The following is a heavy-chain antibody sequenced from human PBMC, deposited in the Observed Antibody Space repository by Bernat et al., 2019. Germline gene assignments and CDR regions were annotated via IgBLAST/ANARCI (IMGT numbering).Heavy chain of an antibody. V-gene: IGHV4-4*02. CDR1: GGSISSSNW. J-gene: IGHJ4*02. D-gene: IGHD1-26*01. CDR2: IYHSGST. CDR3: ERDRSGRQRYFDY. Sequence: QVQLQESGPGLLKPSGTLSLTCAVSGGSISSSNWWSWVRQPPGKGLEWIGEIYHSGSTNYNPSLKSRVTISVDKSKNQFSMKLRSETGADTAVYYCERDRSGRQRYFDYWGQGTLVKVSS.